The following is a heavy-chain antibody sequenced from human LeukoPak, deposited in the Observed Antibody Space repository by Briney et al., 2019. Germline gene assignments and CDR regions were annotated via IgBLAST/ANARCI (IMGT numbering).Heavy chain of an antibody. CDR2: IYHSGST. CDR3: ARTHPDYYYDYMDV. CDR1: GGSISIYY. J-gene: IGHJ6*03. V-gene: IGHV4-59*08. Sequence: SETPSLTCTVSGGSISIYYWNWIRQPPGKGLEWIASIYHSGSTYYNPSLKSRVTISVDTSKNQFSLKLSSVTPTDTAVYYCARTHPDYYYDYMDVWGKGTTVTVSS.